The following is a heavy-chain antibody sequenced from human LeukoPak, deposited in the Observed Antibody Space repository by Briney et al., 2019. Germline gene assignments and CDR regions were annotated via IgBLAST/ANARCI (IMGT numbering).Heavy chain of an antibody. CDR2: ISSSSSYI. Sequence: GGSLRLSCAASGFTFSSYSMNWVRQALGKGLEWVSSISSSSSYIYYADPVKGRFTISRDNAKNSLYLQMNSLRAEDTAVYYCARGRFGEFLPFDYWGQGTLVTVSS. V-gene: IGHV3-21*01. CDR1: GFTFSSYS. CDR3: ARGRFGEFLPFDY. D-gene: IGHD3-10*01. J-gene: IGHJ4*02.